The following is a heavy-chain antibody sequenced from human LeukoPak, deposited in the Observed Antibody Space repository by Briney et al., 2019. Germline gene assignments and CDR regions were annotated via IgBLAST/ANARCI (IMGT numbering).Heavy chain of an antibody. CDR2: TYTSGTT. CDR3: ARHQLNFDY. V-gene: IGHV4-4*07. CDR1: GGSISRYY. J-gene: IGHJ4*02. Sequence: SETLSLTCTVSGGSISRYYWNWIRQPAGKGLEWIGRTYTSGTTNYSPSLKSRVTISVDTSKNQFSLKLSSVTAADTAVYYCARHQLNFDYWGQGILVTVSS. D-gene: IGHD1-1*01.